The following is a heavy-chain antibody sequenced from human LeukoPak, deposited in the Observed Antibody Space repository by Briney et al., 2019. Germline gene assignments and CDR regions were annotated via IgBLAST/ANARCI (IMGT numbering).Heavy chain of an antibody. D-gene: IGHD2-2*01. V-gene: IGHV3-23*01. Sequence: PGGSLRLSCAASRFTFSSYTMSWVRQAPGKGLEWVSAISGSGGSTYYADSVKGRFTISRDNSKNTLYLQMNSLRAEDTAVYYCAKDGCSSTSCYRDYWGQGTLVTVSS. J-gene: IGHJ4*02. CDR3: AKDGCSSTSCYRDY. CDR1: RFTFSSYT. CDR2: ISGSGGST.